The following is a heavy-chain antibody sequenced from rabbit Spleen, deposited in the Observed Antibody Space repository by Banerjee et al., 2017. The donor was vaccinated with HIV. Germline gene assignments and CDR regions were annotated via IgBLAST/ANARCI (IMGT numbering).Heavy chain of an antibody. Sequence: QEQLVESGGGLVQPEGSPTLTCSASGFSFSSSSYMCWVRQAPGKGLEWIACKYAGTGDYTYYASWARGRFTISKTSSSTVDLKMASLTAADTATYFCARSGVNDWTYFGLWGPGPLVTVS. V-gene: IGHV1S45*01. J-gene: IGHJ4*01. CDR2: KYAGTGDYT. D-gene: IGHD1-1*01. CDR1: GFSFSSSSY. CDR3: ARSGVNDWTYFGL.